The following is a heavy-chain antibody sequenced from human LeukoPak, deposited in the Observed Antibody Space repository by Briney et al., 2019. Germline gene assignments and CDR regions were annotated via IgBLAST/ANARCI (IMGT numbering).Heavy chain of an antibody. Sequence: GGSLRLSCAASGFVFDDYAMHWVRQAPGKGLEWVSLISGDGTGTYYADSVKGRFTISRDNFKNSLYPQMNSLRTEDTALYYCAKDSGYTYGFFYYYGMDVWGPGTTVTVSS. CDR1: GFVFDDYA. V-gene: IGHV3-43*02. D-gene: IGHD5-18*01. CDR3: AKDSGYTYGFFYYYGMDV. J-gene: IGHJ6*02. CDR2: ISGDGTGT.